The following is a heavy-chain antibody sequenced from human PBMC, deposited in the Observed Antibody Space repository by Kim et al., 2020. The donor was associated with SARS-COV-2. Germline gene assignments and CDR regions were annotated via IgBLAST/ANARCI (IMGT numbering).Heavy chain of an antibody. CDR3: ARETMTTVTTRYYYYYMDV. Sequence: SETLSLTCTVSGGSISSYYWSWIRQPPGKGLEWIGYIYYSGSTNYNPSLKSRVTISVDTSKNQFSLKLSSVTAADTAVYYCARETMTTVTTRYYYYYMDVWGKGTTVTVSS. CDR1: GGSISSYY. CDR2: IYYSGST. J-gene: IGHJ6*03. D-gene: IGHD4-4*01. V-gene: IGHV4-59*08.